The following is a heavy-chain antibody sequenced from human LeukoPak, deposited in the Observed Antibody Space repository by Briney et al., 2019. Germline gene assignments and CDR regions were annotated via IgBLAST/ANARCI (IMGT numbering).Heavy chain of an antibody. Sequence: ASVKVSCKASGYTFTSYINWVRQATGQGLEWMGWMNPNSGNTGYAQKFQGRVTITRNTSISTAYMELSSLRSEDTAVYYCARGEVEGYYYYYYMDVWGKGTTVTVSS. CDR3: ARGEVEGYYYYYYMDV. CDR2: MNPNSGNT. CDR1: GYTFTSY. V-gene: IGHV1-8*01. J-gene: IGHJ6*03.